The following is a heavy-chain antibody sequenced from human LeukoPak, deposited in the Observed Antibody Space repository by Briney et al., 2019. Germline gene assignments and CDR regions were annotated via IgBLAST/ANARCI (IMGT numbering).Heavy chain of an antibody. Sequence: ASVKVSCKASGYTFTSYGISWVRQAPGQGLEWMGWISAYNGNTNYAQKLQGRVTMTTDTSTSTAYMELRSLRSDDTAVYYCARAPYGYGDYEKITWGQGTLVTVSS. J-gene: IGHJ5*02. V-gene: IGHV1-18*01. CDR3: ARAPYGYGDYEKIT. D-gene: IGHD4-17*01. CDR1: GYTFTSYG. CDR2: ISAYNGNT.